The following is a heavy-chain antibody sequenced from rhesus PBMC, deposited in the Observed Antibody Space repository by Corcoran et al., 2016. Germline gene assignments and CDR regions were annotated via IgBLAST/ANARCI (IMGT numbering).Heavy chain of an antibody. D-gene: IGHD1-20*01. CDR2: ISGRGGST. J-gene: IGHJ4*01. CDR3: ARLGGSWNNVLSFDY. CDR1: GGSISSNY. Sequence: QLQLQESGPGLVKPSETLSLTCAVSGGSISSNYWSWIRQPPGKGLEWIGRISGRGGSTHYNPSLKSRVTISTDTSKNQFSLKLSSVTAADTAVYYCARLGGSWNNVLSFDYWGQGVLVTVSS. V-gene: IGHV4-173*01.